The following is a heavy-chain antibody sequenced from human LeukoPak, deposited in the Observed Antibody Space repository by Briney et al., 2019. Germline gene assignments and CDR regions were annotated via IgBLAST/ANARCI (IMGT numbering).Heavy chain of an antibody. CDR1: GYTFTSYD. Sequence: ASVKVSCKASGYTFTSYDINWVRQATGQGLEWMVWMNPNSGNTGYAQKFQGRVTMTRNTSISTAYMELSSLRSEDTAVYYCARERFGGAQDWFDPWGQGTLVTVSS. J-gene: IGHJ5*02. CDR2: MNPNSGNT. CDR3: ARERFGGAQDWFDP. V-gene: IGHV1-8*01. D-gene: IGHD2-21*01.